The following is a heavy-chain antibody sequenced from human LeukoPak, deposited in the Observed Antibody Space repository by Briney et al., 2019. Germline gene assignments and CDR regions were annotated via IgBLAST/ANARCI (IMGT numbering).Heavy chain of an antibody. CDR1: GGSFSGYY. CDR3: ARSRSENFDY. CDR2: INHSGST. Sequence: SETLSLNCAVYGGSFSGYYWSWIRQPPGKGLEWIGEINHSGSTNYNPSLKSRVTISVDTSKNQFSLKLSSVTAADTAVYYCARSRSENFDYWGQGTLVTVSS. V-gene: IGHV4-34*01. D-gene: IGHD3-3*01. J-gene: IGHJ4*02.